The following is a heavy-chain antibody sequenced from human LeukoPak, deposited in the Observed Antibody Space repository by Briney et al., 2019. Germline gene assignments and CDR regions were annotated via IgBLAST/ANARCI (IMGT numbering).Heavy chain of an antibody. Sequence: PGGSLRLSCAASGFTFSSYSMNWVRQAPGKGLEWVSSISSSSSYIYYADSVKGRFTISRDNAKNSLYLQTNSLRAEDTAVYYCARDPLRSYNWFDPWGQGTLVTVSS. CDR1: GFTFSSYS. J-gene: IGHJ5*02. V-gene: IGHV3-21*01. CDR3: ARDPLRSYNWFDP. CDR2: ISSSSSYI.